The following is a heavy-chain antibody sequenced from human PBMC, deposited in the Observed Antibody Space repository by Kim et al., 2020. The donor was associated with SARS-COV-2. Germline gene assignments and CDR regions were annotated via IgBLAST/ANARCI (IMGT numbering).Heavy chain of an antibody. CDR3: AKASGYYVFEY. V-gene: IGHV3-23*01. D-gene: IGHD3-10*02. J-gene: IGHJ4*02. Sequence: YNDDSAKGRFTISTDNSQSPLYLQMSSLRAEDTAVYYCAKASGYYVFEYWGQGTLVTVSS.